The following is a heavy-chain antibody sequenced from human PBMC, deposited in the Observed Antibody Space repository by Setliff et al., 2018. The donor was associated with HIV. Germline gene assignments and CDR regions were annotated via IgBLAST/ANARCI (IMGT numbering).Heavy chain of an antibody. Sequence: ASVKVSCKASGFTFNTSAIQWVRQARGRRLEWIGWIVVGSGNTNYAQKFQERVTITRDMSTSTSYMELTNLRSEDTAVYYCAARPGVDSSGYYDYYYMDVWAKGTTVTAP. D-gene: IGHD3-22*01. CDR3: AARPGVDSSGYYDYYYMDV. J-gene: IGHJ6*03. CDR1: GFTFNTSA. CDR2: IVVGSGNT. V-gene: IGHV1-58*02.